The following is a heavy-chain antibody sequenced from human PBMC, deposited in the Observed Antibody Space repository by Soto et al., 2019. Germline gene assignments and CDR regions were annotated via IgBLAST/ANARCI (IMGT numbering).Heavy chain of an antibody. CDR1: GFSFGDYG. CDR3: ANTVLGVVGYCSGGSCYSPDY. J-gene: IGHJ4*02. D-gene: IGHD2-15*01. V-gene: IGHV3-23*01. CDR2: ISGGGGNA. Sequence: GGSMRLSCAGSGFSFGDYGISWVRQAPGKGLEWVSAISGGGGNAYYADSVKGRFTISRDNSKNTLYLQMNRLRAEDTAVYYRANTVLGVVGYCSGGSCYSPDYWGQGTQVTVSS.